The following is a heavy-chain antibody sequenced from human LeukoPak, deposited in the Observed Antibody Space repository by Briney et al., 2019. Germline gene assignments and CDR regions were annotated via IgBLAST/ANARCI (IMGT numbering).Heavy chain of an antibody. D-gene: IGHD3-22*01. CDR3: ARADYYDDRSDYYVHDY. Sequence: PSETLSLTCAVYGGSFSGYYWSWIRQPPGKGLEWIGEINHSGSTNYNPSLKSRVTISVDTSKNQFSLKLSSVTAADTAVYYCARADYYDDRSDYYVHDYWGRGTLVTVSS. CDR1: GGSFSGYY. V-gene: IGHV4-34*01. CDR2: INHSGST. J-gene: IGHJ4*02.